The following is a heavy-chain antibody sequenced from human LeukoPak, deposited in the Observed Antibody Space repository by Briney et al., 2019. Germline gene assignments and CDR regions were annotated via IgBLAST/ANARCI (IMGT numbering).Heavy chain of an antibody. Sequence: SETLSLTCTVSGGSISSHYWPWIRQSPVKGLEWIGYIYTSGSTNYNPSLKSRVTISVDTSKNQFSLKLSSVTAADTAVYYCARSLFITRFDYWGQGTLVTVSS. D-gene: IGHD3-22*01. CDR2: IYTSGST. V-gene: IGHV4-4*09. J-gene: IGHJ4*02. CDR3: ARSLFITRFDY. CDR1: GGSISSHY.